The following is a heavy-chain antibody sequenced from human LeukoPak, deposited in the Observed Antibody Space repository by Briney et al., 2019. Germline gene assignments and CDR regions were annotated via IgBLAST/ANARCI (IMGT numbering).Heavy chain of an antibody. D-gene: IGHD6-6*01. CDR3: ASGLSYSSSSGDY. Sequence: ASAKVSCKASGYTFTGYYMHWVRQAPGQGLEWMGWINPNSGGTNYAQKFQGRVTMTRDTSISTAYMELSRLRSDDTAVYYCASGLSYSSSSGDYWGQGTLVTVSS. J-gene: IGHJ4*02. CDR1: GYTFTGYY. CDR2: INPNSGGT. V-gene: IGHV1-2*02.